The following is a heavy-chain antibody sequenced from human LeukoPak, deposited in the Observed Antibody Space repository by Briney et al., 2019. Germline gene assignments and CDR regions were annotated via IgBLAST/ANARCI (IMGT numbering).Heavy chain of an antibody. CDR3: ARGGDYYGSGSYLGY. CDR1: GFTFSNYG. CDR2: MTASGGAI. V-gene: IGHV3-48*01. D-gene: IGHD3-10*01. Sequence: GGSLSLSCAVSGFTFSNYGMNWVRQAPGKGLEWISYMTASGGAIYYADSVKGRFTISRDNARSSLYLQMNRLRAEDTAVYYCARGGDYYGSGSYLGYWGQGTLVTVSS. J-gene: IGHJ4*02.